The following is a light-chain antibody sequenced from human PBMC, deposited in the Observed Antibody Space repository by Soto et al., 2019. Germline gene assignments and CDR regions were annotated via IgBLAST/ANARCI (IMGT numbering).Light chain of an antibody. J-gene: IGKJ5*01. V-gene: IGKV1-12*01. Sequence: DIQMTQSPSYVSASVGDRVTITCRASQGIENWLAWYQQKPGKAPNLLIYDASTLQSGVPARFTGSGSGTDFTLTVNSLQPEDFATYYCQQSYSSPTTFGQGTRLEI. CDR3: QQSYSSPTT. CDR1: QGIENW. CDR2: DAS.